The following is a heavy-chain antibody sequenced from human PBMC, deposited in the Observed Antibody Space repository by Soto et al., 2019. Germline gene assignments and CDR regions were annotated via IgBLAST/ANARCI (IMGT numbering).Heavy chain of an antibody. CDR3: ARGRIYDILTGYTPRDWFDP. D-gene: IGHD3-9*01. CDR2: ICSSSSYI. Sequence: GGSLRLSCAASGFTFSIYSMNWVRQAPGKGLEWVSSICSSSSYIYYADSVRGRFTVSRGNAKSSLYLQMKSLRAEDTAVYYCARGRIYDILTGYTPRDWFDPWGQGTLVTVSS. V-gene: IGHV3-21*01. CDR1: GFTFSIYS. J-gene: IGHJ5*02.